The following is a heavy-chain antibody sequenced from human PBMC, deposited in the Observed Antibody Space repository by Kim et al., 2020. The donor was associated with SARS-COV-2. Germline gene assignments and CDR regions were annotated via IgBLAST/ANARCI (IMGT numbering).Heavy chain of an antibody. CDR1: GGSISSGGYY. CDR3: ARAPTYYDFWSGYQYYFDY. Sequence: SETLSLTCTVSGGSISSGGYYWSWIRQHPGKGLEWIGYIYYSGSTYYNPSLKSRVTISVDTSKNQFSLKLSSVTAADTAVYYCARAPTYYDFWSGYQYYFDYWGQGTLVTVSS. D-gene: IGHD3-3*01. V-gene: IGHV4-31*03. CDR2: IYYSGST. J-gene: IGHJ4*02.